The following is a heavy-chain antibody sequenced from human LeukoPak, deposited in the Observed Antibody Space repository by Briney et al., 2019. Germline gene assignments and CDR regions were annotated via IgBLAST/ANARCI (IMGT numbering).Heavy chain of an antibody. J-gene: IGHJ3*02. V-gene: IGHV3-30*03. CDR3: ARQSGVTTHHAFDI. D-gene: IGHD3-22*01. CDR1: GFTFSSYG. Sequence: GGSLRLSCAASGFTFSSYGMHWVRQAPGKGLEWVAVISFDATNKYYADSVKGRFTISRDNSKNTLYLQMNSLRAEDTAVYYCARQSGVTTHHAFDIWGQGTMVTVSS. CDR2: ISFDATNK.